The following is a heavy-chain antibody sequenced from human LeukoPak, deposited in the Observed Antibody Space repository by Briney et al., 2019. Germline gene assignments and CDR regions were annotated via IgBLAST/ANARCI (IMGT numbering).Heavy chain of an antibody. CDR2: IYYSGTT. Sequence: PSETLSLTCTVSGGSISRSSYYWGWIRQPPGKGLEWIGSIYYSGTTYSNPSLKSRVTISVDTSKNQFSLKLRSVTAADTAVYYCARQDDRSHDYWGQGTLVTVSS. V-gene: IGHV4-39*01. D-gene: IGHD3-3*01. CDR1: GGSISRSSYY. CDR3: ARQDDRSHDY. J-gene: IGHJ4*02.